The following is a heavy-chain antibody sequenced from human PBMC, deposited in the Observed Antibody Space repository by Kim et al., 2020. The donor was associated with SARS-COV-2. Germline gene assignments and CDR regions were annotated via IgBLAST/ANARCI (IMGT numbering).Heavy chain of an antibody. J-gene: IGHJ5*02. V-gene: IGHV4-61*02. CDR3: ARGKLWVAGTFVGGNNWFDP. CDR1: GGSISSGSYY. CDR2: IYTSGST. Sequence: SETLSLTCTVSGGSISSGSYYWSWIQQPAGKGLEWIGRIYTSGSTNYNPSLKSRVTISVDTSKNQFSLKLSSVTAADTAVYYCARGKLWVAGTFVGGNNWFDPWGQGTLVTVSS. D-gene: IGHD6-19*01.